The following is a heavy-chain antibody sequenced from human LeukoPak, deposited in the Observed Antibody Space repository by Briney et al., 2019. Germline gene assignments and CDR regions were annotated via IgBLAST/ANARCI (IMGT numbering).Heavy chain of an antibody. D-gene: IGHD4-17*01. CDR1: GGSSSGYY. CDR2: INHSGST. V-gene: IGHV4-34*01. Sequence: SETLSLTCAVYGGSSSGYYWSWIRQPPGKGLEWIGEINHSGSTNYNPSLKSRVAISVDTSKNQFSLKLSSVTAADTAVYYCARATDYATITYFDYWGQGTLVTVSS. J-gene: IGHJ4*02. CDR3: ARATDYATITYFDY.